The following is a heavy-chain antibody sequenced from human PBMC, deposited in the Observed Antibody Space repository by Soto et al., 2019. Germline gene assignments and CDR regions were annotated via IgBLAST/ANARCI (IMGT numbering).Heavy chain of an antibody. D-gene: IGHD3-22*01. CDR3: ARDQGYYDSSGYSPLYYGMDV. Sequence: EVQLVESGGGLVKPGGSLRLSCAASGFTFTRYSMNWVRQAPGKGLEWVSSISATSSYIYYADSVKGRFTISRDSAKNSLYLQLNSLRAEDTAVYYCARDQGYYDSSGYSPLYYGMDVWGQGTTVTVSS. V-gene: IGHV3-21*01. CDR2: ISATSSYI. J-gene: IGHJ6*02. CDR1: GFTFTRYS.